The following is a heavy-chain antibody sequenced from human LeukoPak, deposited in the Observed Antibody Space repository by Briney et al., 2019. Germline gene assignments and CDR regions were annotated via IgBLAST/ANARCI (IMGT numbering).Heavy chain of an antibody. V-gene: IGHV4-59*12. CDR2: IYYSGST. D-gene: IGHD6-13*01. CDR1: GGPISIYY. CDR3: ARDQAYSSSWLDAFDI. J-gene: IGHJ3*02. Sequence: SDTLSLTCTVSGGPISIYYWIWIREPPGKGLEWIGYIYYSGSTNYNPSLKSRVTISGDTSKNQFSLKLISVTAADTAVYYCARDQAYSSSWLDAFDIWGQGTMVTVSS.